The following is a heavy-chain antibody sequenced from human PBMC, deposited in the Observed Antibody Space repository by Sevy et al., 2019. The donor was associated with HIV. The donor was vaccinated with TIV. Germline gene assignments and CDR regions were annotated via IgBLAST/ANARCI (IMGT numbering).Heavy chain of an antibody. J-gene: IGHJ6*02. CDR3: ARDDCSSTSCYGYYYYYGMDV. CDR1: GFTFSSYS. V-gene: IGHV3-48*01. CDR2: ISSSSSTI. D-gene: IGHD2-2*01. Sequence: GGSLRLSCAASGFTFSSYSMNWVRQAPGKGLEWVSYISSSSSTIYYADPVKGRFTISRDNAKNSLDLKMNSLRAEDTAVYYCARDDCSSTSCYGYYYYYGMDVWGQGTTVTVSS.